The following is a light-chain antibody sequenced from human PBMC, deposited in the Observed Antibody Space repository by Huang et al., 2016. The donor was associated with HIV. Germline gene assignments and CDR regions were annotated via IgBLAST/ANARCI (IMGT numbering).Light chain of an antibody. CDR1: QGVRTN. CDR3: QRYNKWPDFT. J-gene: IGKJ3*01. V-gene: IGKV3-15*01. CDR2: GAS. Sequence: EIVMTQSPATLSVSPGERATLSCRASQGVRTNLAWYQQKPGQAPRLVIYGASTRAPGTPDRFSGNGSGTEFTLTISSLQTEDVAVYYCQRYNKWPDFTFGPGTKVDV.